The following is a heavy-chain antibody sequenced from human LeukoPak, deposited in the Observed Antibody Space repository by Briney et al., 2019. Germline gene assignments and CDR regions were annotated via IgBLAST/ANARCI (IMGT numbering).Heavy chain of an antibody. CDR2: IKQDGSEK. CDR1: GFTFSSYS. Sequence: GGSLRLSCAASGFTFSSYSMSWVRQAPGKGLEWVANIKQDGSEKYYVDSVKGRFTISRDNAKNSLYLQMNSLRAEDTAVYYCARDQVGAAGTGYYYYYYMDVWGKGTTVTISS. J-gene: IGHJ6*03. V-gene: IGHV3-7*01. D-gene: IGHD6-13*01. CDR3: ARDQVGAAGTGYYYYYYMDV.